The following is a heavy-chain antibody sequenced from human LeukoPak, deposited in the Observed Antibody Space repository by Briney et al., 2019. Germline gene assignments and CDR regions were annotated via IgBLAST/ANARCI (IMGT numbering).Heavy chain of an antibody. Sequence: SETLSLTCTVSGGSISSGSYYWSWIRQPAGKGLEWIGRIYTSGSTNYNPSLKSRVTISVDTSKNQFSLKLSSVTAADTAVYYCARPEGSYCSGGSCPPGIYYGMDVWGQGTTVTVSS. J-gene: IGHJ6*02. CDR1: GGSISSGSYY. CDR3: ARPEGSYCSGGSCPPGIYYGMDV. CDR2: IYTSGST. D-gene: IGHD2-15*01. V-gene: IGHV4-61*02.